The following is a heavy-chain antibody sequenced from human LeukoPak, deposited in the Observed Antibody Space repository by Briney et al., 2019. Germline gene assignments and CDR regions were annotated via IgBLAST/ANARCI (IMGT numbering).Heavy chain of an antibody. J-gene: IGHJ4*02. CDR1: GGSISSYY. V-gene: IGHV4-59*01. CDR3: AREQRGVVRGLPDY. CDR2: IYYSGST. D-gene: IGHD2-8*02. Sequence: SETLSLTCTVSGGSISSYYWSWIRQPPGKGLEWIGYIYYSGSTNYNPSLKSRVTISVDTSKNQFSLKLSSVTAADTAVYYCAREQRGVVRGLPDYWGQGTLVTVSS.